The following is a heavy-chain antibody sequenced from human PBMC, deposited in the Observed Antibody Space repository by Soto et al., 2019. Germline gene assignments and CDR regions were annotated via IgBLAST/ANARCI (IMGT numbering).Heavy chain of an antibody. CDR2: IKQDGSEK. CDR1: GFTFSSYW. V-gene: IGHV3-7*01. J-gene: IGHJ6*02. Sequence: LRLSCAASGFTFSSYWMSWVRQAPGKGLEWVANIKQDGSEKYYVDSVKGRFTISRDNAKNSLYLQMNSLRAEDTAVYYCAREIVTTFYYYYGMDVWGQGTTVTVSS. CDR3: AREIVTTFYYYYGMDV. D-gene: IGHD4-4*01.